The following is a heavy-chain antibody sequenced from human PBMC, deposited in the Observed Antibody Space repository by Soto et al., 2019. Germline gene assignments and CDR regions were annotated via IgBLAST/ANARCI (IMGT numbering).Heavy chain of an antibody. Sequence: SVKVSCKASGGTFSSYAISWVRQAPGQGLEWMGGIIPIFGTANYAQKFQGRATITADESTSTAYMELSSLRSEDTAVYYCARDGRDYYDSSGRDNWFDPWGQGTLVTVYS. V-gene: IGHV1-69*13. D-gene: IGHD3-22*01. CDR3: ARDGRDYYDSSGRDNWFDP. J-gene: IGHJ5*02. CDR1: GGTFSSYA. CDR2: IIPIFGTA.